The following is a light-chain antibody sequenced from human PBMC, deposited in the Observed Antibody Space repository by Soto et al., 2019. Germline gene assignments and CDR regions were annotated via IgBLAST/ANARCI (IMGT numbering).Light chain of an antibody. Sequence: EIVLTQSPATLSLSPGERATLSCRASQSISSYLAWYQQKPGQAPRLLIYDASNRATGIPGRFSGSGSGTDLTLTISSLEPGDFAVYYCQQRSNWPPLTFGGGTKVEIK. J-gene: IGKJ4*01. CDR2: DAS. CDR3: QQRSNWPPLT. CDR1: QSISSY. V-gene: IGKV3-11*01.